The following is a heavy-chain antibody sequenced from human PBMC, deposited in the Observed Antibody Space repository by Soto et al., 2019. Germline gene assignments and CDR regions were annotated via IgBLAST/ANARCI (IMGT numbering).Heavy chain of an antibody. CDR1: GGSFSGYY. D-gene: IGHD3-10*01. CDR3: ARVAAVRGVRPWFRWFDP. CDR2: INHSGST. Sequence: QVQLQQWGAGLLKPSETLSLTCAVYGGSFSGYYWSWIRQPPGKGLEWIGEINHSGSTNYNPSLKSRVTISVDTSKNQFSLKLSSVTAADTAVYYCARVAAVRGVRPWFRWFDPWGQGTLVTVSS. V-gene: IGHV4-34*01. J-gene: IGHJ5*02.